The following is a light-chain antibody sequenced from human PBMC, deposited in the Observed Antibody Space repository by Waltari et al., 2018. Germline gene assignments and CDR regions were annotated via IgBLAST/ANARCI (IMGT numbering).Light chain of an antibody. CDR1: SSDVGTYKY. V-gene: IGLV2-11*01. J-gene: IGLJ3*02. Sequence: QSALTQPRSVSGSPGQSVTISCTGTSSDVGTYKYVSWHQQHPGQAPKLFIFDCSNGPRGGPVRFPGPKAGDTAFLTISGIQAEDEADYYCCSYTVSNTLLFGGGTKLTVL. CDR2: DCS. CDR3: CSYTVSNTLL.